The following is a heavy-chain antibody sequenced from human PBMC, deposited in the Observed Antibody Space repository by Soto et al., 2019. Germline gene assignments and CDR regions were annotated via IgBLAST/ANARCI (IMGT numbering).Heavy chain of an antibody. CDR3: AREESSTSCYAHFVEGRSCFYYYGMDV. CDR2: ISYDGSNK. J-gene: IGHJ6*02. D-gene: IGHD2-2*01. CDR1: GFTFSSYA. Sequence: QVQLVESGGGVVQPGRSLRLSCAASGFTFSSYAMHWVRQAPGKGLEWVAVISYDGSNKYYADSVKGRFTISRDNSKNTLYLQMNSLRAEDTAVYYCAREESSTSCYAHFVEGRSCFYYYGMDVWGQGTTVTVSS. V-gene: IGHV3-30-3*01.